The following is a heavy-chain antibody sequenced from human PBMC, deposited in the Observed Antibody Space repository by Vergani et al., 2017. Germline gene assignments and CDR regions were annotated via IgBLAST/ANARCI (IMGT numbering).Heavy chain of an antibody. V-gene: IGHV3-30*18. CDR3: AKGNREYGEYQLLFDYYGMDV. J-gene: IGHJ6*02. CDR2: ISYDGSNK. D-gene: IGHD2-2*01. Sequence: QVQLVESGGGVVQPGRSLRLSCAASGFTFSSYGMHWVRQAPGKGLEWVAVISYDGSNKYYADSVKGRFTISRDNSKNTLYLQMNSLRAEDTAVYYCAKGNREYGEYQLLFDYYGMDVWGQGTTVTVSS. CDR1: GFTFSSYG.